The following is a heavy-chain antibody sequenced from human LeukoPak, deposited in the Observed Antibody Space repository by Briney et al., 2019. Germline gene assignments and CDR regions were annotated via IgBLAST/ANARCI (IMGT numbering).Heavy chain of an antibody. J-gene: IGHJ2*01. CDR2: INPNSGGT. Sequence: ASVKVSCKASGYTFTGYYMHWVRQAPGQGLEWMGWINPNSGGTNYAQKFQGRVTMTRDTSIGTAYMELSRLRSDDTAVYYCARPYGSYFSSGGADWYFDLWGRGTLVTVSS. V-gene: IGHV1-2*02. CDR3: ARPYGSYFSSGGADWYFDL. D-gene: IGHD2-15*01. CDR1: GYTFTGYY.